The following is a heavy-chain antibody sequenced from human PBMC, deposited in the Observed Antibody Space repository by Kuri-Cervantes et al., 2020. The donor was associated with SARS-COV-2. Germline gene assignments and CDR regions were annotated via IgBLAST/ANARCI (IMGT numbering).Heavy chain of an antibody. D-gene: IGHD5-12*01. CDR2: ISYDGSNK. V-gene: IGHV3-30*04. CDR1: GFNFRACA. J-gene: IGHJ4*02. CDR3: ARDGRGYSGYDYVYFVY. Sequence: GGSLRLSCAASGFNFRACAMSWVRQAPGKGLEWVAVISYDGSNKYYADSVKGRFTISRANSKNTLYLQMNSLRAEDTAVYYCARDGRGYSGYDYVYFVYWGQGTLVTVSS.